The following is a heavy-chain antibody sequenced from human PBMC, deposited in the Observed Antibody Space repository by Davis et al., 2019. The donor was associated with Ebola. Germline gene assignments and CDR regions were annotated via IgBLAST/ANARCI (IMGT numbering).Heavy chain of an antibody. J-gene: IGHJ3*02. CDR2: ISAYNGNT. CDR1: GYNFNNYA. CDR3: ARTSIVGTTTTASDI. V-gene: IGHV1-18*01. D-gene: IGHD1-26*01. Sequence: ASVQVSCKASGYNFNNYAISWVRQAPGQGLEWMGWISAYNGNTNYAQKVQGRVTMNTDTSTGTAYLDLRSLRSDDTAIYFCARTSIVGTTTTASDIWGQGTLVTVSS.